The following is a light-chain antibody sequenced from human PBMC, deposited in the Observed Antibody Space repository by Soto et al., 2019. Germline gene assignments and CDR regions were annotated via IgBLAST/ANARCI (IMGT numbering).Light chain of an antibody. CDR1: HDVSSW. J-gene: IGKJ2*03. CDR3: QQPNSPYS. CDR2: GAS. V-gene: IGKV1-12*01. Sequence: DIQMTQSPSSFSASVGDRVTITCRASHDVSSWLAWYQQKPGKAPRLLIYGASTLQSGVPSRFSGSGSGTDSTLTISSLQPEDFATYYCQQPNSPYSFGQGTKLEIK.